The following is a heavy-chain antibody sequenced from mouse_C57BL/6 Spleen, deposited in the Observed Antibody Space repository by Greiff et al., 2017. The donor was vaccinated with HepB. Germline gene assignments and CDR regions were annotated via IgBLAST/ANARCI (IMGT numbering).Heavy chain of an antibody. Sequence: EVQLVESGGGLVQPGGSLSLSCAASGFTFTDYYMSWVRQPPGKALEWLGFIRNKANGYTTEYSASVKGRFTISRDNSQSILYLQMNALRAEDSATYYGARRGVVAPGAMDYWGQGTSVTVSS. D-gene: IGHD1-1*01. CDR3: ARRGVVAPGAMDY. J-gene: IGHJ4*01. CDR2: IRNKANGYTT. CDR1: GFTFTDYY. V-gene: IGHV7-3*01.